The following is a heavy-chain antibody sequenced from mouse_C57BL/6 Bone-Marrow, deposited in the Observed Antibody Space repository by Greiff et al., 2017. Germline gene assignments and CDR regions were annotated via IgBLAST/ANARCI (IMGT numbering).Heavy chain of an antibody. D-gene: IGHD2-3*01. J-gene: IGHJ1*03. CDR1: GFTFSSYA. CDR2: ISDGGSYT. CDR3: ARDGWWYFDV. V-gene: IGHV5-4*01. Sequence: EVKLMESGGGLVKPGGSLKLSCAASGFTFSSYAMSWVRQTPEKRLEWVATISDGGSYTYYPDNVKGRFTISRDNAKNNQYLQMSHLKSEDTAMYYCARDGWWYFDVWGTGTTVTVSS.